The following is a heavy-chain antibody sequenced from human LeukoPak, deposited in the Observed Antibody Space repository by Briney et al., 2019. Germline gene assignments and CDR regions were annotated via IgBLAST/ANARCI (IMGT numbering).Heavy chain of an antibody. V-gene: IGHV3-30*04. Sequence: GGSLRLSCAASGFIFSNYAIHWVRQAPGKGLEWLAVISYDGTYKYYADSVKGRLTISRDNSENTLYLQMNSLRPEDTAVYYCARGAHKRDDYGGFFDYWGQGTLVTVSS. CDR1: GFIFSNYA. D-gene: IGHD4-23*01. CDR2: ISYDGTYK. CDR3: ARGAHKRDDYGGFFDY. J-gene: IGHJ4*02.